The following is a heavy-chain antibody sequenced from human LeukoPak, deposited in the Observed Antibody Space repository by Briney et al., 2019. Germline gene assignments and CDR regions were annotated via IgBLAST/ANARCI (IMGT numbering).Heavy chain of an antibody. CDR1: VGSISSYY. Sequence: SETLSLTRGVSVGSISSYYWTGIPQPPGKGLEWIRKRYYSGSTTYNPTLTRRANISVDTPKSHFSLDLDPVTGPDTTLYYCERVRGDFETVWGQGTLVTVSS. V-gene: IGHV4-59*01. J-gene: IGHJ1*01. CDR3: ERVRGDFETV. D-gene: IGHD3-16*01. CDR2: RYYSGST.